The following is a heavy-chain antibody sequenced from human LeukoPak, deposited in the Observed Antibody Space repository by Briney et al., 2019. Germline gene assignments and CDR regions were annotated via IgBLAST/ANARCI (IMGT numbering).Heavy chain of an antibody. CDR2: ISAYSGNT. Sequence: ASVKVSCKASGYTFTSYGISWVRQAPGQGLEWMGWISAYSGNTNYAQKLQGRVTMTTDTSTSTAYMELRSLKSDDTAVYYCARVVGYYDFWSGPGYYFYYMDVWGKGTTVTVSS. CDR1: GYTFTSYG. V-gene: IGHV1-18*01. CDR3: ARVVGYYDFWSGPGYYFYYMDV. D-gene: IGHD3-3*01. J-gene: IGHJ6*03.